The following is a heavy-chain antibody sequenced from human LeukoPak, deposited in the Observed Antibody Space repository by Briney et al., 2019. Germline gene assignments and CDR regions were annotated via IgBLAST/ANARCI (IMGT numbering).Heavy chain of an antibody. D-gene: IGHD6-13*01. CDR2: IYYSGST. V-gene: IGHV4-59*01. CDR1: GDSISSYY. CDR3: ARDIGYSNVVDI. J-gene: IGHJ3*02. Sequence: SETLSLTCTVSGDSISSYYWSWIRQPPGKGLEWIGYIYYSGSTNYNPSLKSRVTISVDTSKNQFSLELSSVTAEDTAVYYCARDIGYSNVVDIWGQGTMVTVSS.